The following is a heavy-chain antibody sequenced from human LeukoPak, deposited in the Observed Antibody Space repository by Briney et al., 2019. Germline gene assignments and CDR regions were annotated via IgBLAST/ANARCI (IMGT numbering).Heavy chain of an antibody. J-gene: IGHJ3*02. V-gene: IGHV3-23*01. D-gene: IGHD3-22*01. Sequence: GGSLRLSCAASGFTFSSYAMSWVRQAPGKGLEWVSAISGSGGSTYYADSVKGRFTISRDNSKNTLYLQMNSLRAEDTAVYYXXXALDSSGYHGGAFDIWGQGTMVTVSS. CDR3: XXALDSSGYHGGAFDI. CDR1: GFTFSSYA. CDR2: ISGSGGST.